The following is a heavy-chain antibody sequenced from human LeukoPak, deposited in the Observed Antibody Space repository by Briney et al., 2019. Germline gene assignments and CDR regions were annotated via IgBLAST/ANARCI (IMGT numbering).Heavy chain of an antibody. J-gene: IGHJ3*02. CDR1: GYTFTGHY. CDR3: ARVGQWLVLAFDI. CDR2: INPNSGGT. V-gene: IGHV1-2*02. Sequence: ASVKVSCKASGYTFTGHYMHWVRQAPGQGLEWMGWINPNSGGTNYAQKFQGRVTMTRDTSISTAYMELSRLRSDDTAVYYCARVGQWLVLAFDIWGQGTMVTVSS. D-gene: IGHD6-19*01.